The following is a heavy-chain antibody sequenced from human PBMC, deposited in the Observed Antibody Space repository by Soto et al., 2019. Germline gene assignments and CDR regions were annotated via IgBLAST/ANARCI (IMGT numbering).Heavy chain of an antibody. Sequence: QVQLVQSGAEVKKPGSSVKVSCKASGGTFSNYGVSWVRQAPGEGLEWMGGITPIFGTTKYAQKFRGRVTITEDESRSTAYMELSSLISEDTAVYYCARAALSTNIWTRLFDPWGQGTLVTVSS. J-gene: IGHJ5*02. CDR1: GGTFSNYG. CDR3: ARAALSTNIWTRLFDP. CDR2: ITPIFGTT. V-gene: IGHV1-69*01. D-gene: IGHD1-20*01.